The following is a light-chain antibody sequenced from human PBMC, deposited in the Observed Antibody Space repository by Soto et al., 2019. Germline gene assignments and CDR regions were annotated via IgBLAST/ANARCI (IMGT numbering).Light chain of an antibody. CDR3: QQRSNWPLT. CDR2: GTS. CDR1: QSVGSF. Sequence: EVVLTQSPVTLSLSPGERATLSCRASQSVGSFLAWYQQKPGQAPRLLIYGTSIRATDIPARFSGSGSGTDFTLTISSLEPEDFAFYYCQQRSNWPLTFGGGTQVEIK. J-gene: IGKJ4*01. V-gene: IGKV3-11*01.